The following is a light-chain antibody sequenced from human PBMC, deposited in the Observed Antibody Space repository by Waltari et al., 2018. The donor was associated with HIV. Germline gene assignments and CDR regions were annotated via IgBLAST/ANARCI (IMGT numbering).Light chain of an antibody. CDR3: QQYSSYWT. CDR1: QSISSW. CDR2: KAS. Sequence: DIQMTQSPSTLSASVGDRVTITCRASQSISSWLAWYQQKPGKAPKLLIYKASSLESGVPSRFSGNGSGTEFTLTISSLQPDDFATYYCQQYSSYWTFGQGTKVEIK. J-gene: IGKJ1*01. V-gene: IGKV1-5*03.